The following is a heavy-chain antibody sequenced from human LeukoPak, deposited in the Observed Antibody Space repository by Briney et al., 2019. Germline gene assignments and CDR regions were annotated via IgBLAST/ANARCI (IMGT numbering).Heavy chain of an antibody. CDR3: ARSGADNWNYEFDY. V-gene: IGHV7-4-1*02. Sequence: ASVKVSCKASGYTFTSYAMNWVRQAPGQGLEWMGWINTNTGKPTYVQGFRGRFDFSLDTSVSTAYLQISSLKTEDTAMYYCARSGADNWNYEFDYWGQGTLVTVSS. J-gene: IGHJ4*02. D-gene: IGHD1-7*01. CDR1: GYTFTSYA. CDR2: INTNTGKP.